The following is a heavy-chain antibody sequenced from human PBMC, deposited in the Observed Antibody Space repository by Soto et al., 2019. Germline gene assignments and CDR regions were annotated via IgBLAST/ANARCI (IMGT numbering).Heavy chain of an antibody. V-gene: IGHV4-34*01. D-gene: IGHD1-20*01. CDR1: GGSFSGYY. CDR2: INHSGST. J-gene: IGHJ3*02. CDR3: ARHYNWNDDFDI. Sequence: PSETLSLTCAVYGGSFSGYYWSWIRQPPGKGLEWIGEINHSGSTNYNPSLKSRVTISVDTSKNQFSLKLSSVTAADTAVYYCARHYNWNDDFDIWGQRTMVTVS.